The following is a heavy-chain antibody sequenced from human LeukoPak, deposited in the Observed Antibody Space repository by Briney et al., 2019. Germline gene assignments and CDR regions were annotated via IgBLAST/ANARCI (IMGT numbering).Heavy chain of an antibody. CDR3: ARAYSSSWYWNWFDP. D-gene: IGHD6-13*01. J-gene: IGHJ5*02. V-gene: IGHV4-38-2*02. CDR1: GYSISSGYY. CDR2: IYNSGST. Sequence: SETLSLTCTVSGYSISSGYYWGWIRQAPGKGLEWIGSIYNSGSTYYNPALKSRVTISVDMSKNQFSLKMTSVSAADTAVYYCARAYSSSWYWNWFDPWGQGALVTVPS.